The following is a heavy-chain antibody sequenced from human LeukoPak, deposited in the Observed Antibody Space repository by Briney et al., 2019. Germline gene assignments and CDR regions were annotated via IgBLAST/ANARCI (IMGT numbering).Heavy chain of an antibody. V-gene: IGHV4-30-2*02. CDR3: AIRGGAESDVDY. D-gene: IGHD1-26*01. CDR1: GGSISSGGYS. Sequence: SQTLSLTCAVSGGSISSGGYSWSWIRQPPGKGLEWIGYIYHSGSTYYNPSLKSRVTISVDTSKNQFSLKLSSVTAADTAVYYCAIRGGAESDVDYWGQGTLVTVSS. CDR2: IYHSGST. J-gene: IGHJ4*02.